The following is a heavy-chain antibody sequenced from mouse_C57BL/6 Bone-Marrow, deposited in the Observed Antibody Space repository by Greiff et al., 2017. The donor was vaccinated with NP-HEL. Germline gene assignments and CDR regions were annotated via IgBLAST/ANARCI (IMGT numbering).Heavy chain of an antibody. CDR3: ARGGDCGLDY. J-gene: IGHJ2*01. CDR2: INPGSGGT. D-gene: IGHD1-1*02. V-gene: IGHV1-54*01. CDR1: GYAFTNYL. Sequence: VQLQQSGAELVRPGTSVKVSCKASGYAFTNYLIEWVKQRPGQGLEWIGVINPGSGGTNYNEKFKGKATLTADKSSSTAYMQLSSLTSEDSAVYVCARGGDCGLDYWGQGTTLTVSS.